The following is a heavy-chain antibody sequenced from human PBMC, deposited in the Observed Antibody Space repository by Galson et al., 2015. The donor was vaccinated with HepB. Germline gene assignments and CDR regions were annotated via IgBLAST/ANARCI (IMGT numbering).Heavy chain of an antibody. Sequence: SVKVSCKASGGTLNNSAISWVRQAPGQGLEWMGGIIPVFETTTYAQKFQGRVTITADESTSTAYLDLTSLRSDDTAVFYCARGTPTRYGDIFHYGLDVWGQGTTVTVSS. CDR3: ARGTPTRYGDIFHYGLDV. V-gene: IGHV1-69*13. J-gene: IGHJ6*02. D-gene: IGHD4-17*01. CDR2: IIPVFETT. CDR1: GGTLNNSA.